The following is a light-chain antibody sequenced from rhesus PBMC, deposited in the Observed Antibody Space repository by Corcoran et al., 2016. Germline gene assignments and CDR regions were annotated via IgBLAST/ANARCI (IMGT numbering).Light chain of an antibody. V-gene: IGKV1-28*03. CDR3: LQHHSYPPT. CDR2: DAS. J-gene: IGKJ1*01. CDR1: QGISSY. Sequence: DIQMTQSPSSLSASVGDTVTITCRASQGISSYLNWFQQKPGKAPKLLIYDASSLESGVPSSFSGSGSGTDFTLTISNLQPEDFAAYYCLQHHSYPPTFGQGTKVEIK.